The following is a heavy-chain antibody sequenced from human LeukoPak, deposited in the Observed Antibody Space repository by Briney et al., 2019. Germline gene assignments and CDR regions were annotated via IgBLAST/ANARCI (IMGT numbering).Heavy chain of an antibody. J-gene: IGHJ6*03. CDR1: GGSISSGSLY. Sequence: SQTLSLTCTVSGGSISSGSLYWSWIRRPAGKGLEWIGRIHTRGRTDYNPPLKSRVTISVDTSKNQFFLKLSSVTAADTAVYYCARDKVSSSWTRGYYYYYMDVWGKGTTVTISS. V-gene: IGHV4-61*02. CDR3: ARDKVSSSWTRGYYYYYMDV. CDR2: IHTRGRT. D-gene: IGHD6-13*01.